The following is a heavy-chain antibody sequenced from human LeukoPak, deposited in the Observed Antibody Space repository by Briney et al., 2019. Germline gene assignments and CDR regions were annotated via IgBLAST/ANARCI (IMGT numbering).Heavy chain of an antibody. V-gene: IGHV1-18*01. CDR2: ISGYNDNT. J-gene: IGHJ3*01. D-gene: IGHD3-16*01. Sequence: ASVKVSCKASGYTFTSYGFAWLRQAPGQGLQWIGWISGYNDNTDYSPNFQGRVAMTTSRSTKTAFMELRRLKSDDTAVYYCAKDRVPYTWGGVSANRNAFDVWGQGTVVTVSS. CDR3: AKDRVPYTWGGVSANRNAFDV. CDR1: GYTFTSYG.